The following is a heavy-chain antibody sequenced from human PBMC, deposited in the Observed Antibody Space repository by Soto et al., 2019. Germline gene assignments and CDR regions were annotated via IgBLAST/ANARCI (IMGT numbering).Heavy chain of an antibody. J-gene: IGHJ4*02. D-gene: IGHD3-3*01. CDR1: GCSFKSGSYS. V-gene: IGHV4-61*01. CDR2: VYHTGRT. Sequence: NPSETLSLPCPVSGCSFKSGSYSWSWIRQPPGKGLEWIGYVYHTGRTSYNPSLKSRVSISMDTSKNQFSLNLDSVTAADTAVYFCARDFAYFDSWGQGTLVTFSS. CDR3: ARDFAYFDS.